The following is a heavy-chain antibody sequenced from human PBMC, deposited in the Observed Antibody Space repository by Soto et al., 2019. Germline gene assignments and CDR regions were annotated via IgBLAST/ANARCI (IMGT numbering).Heavy chain of an antibody. Sequence: QVQLVESGGGVVQPGRSLRLSCAATGFIFSSYGMHWVRQAPGKGLEWVAVISYDGSNKYYADSVKGRFTISRDNSKNTLYLQMNSLRAEDTAVYYCAKDQEVLTGATVDYWGQGTLVTVSS. CDR1: GFIFSSYG. D-gene: IGHD1-26*01. CDR2: ISYDGSNK. CDR3: AKDQEVLTGATVDY. J-gene: IGHJ4*02. V-gene: IGHV3-30*18.